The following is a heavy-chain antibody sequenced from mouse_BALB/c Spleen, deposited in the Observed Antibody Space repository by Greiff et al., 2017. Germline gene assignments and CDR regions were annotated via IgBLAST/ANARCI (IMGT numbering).Heavy chain of an antibody. D-gene: IGHD1-3*01. CDR3: ARRGRLKSYFDY. J-gene: IGHJ2*01. CDR2: ISSGGSYT. Sequence: EVQLVESGGGLVKPGGSLKLSCAASGFTFSSYAMSWVRQSPEKRLEWVAEISSGGSYTYYPDTVTGRFTISRDNAKNTLYLEMSSLRSEDTAMYYCARRGRLKSYFDYWGQGTTRTVSS. CDR1: GFTFSSYA. V-gene: IGHV5-9-4*01.